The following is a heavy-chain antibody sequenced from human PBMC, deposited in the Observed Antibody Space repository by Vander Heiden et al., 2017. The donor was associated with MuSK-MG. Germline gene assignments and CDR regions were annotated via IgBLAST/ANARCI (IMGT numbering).Heavy chain of an antibody. CDR2: ISGSGVST. CDR1: GFTFSSLA. V-gene: IGHV3-23*01. CDR3: ARSTLAGLDP. D-gene: IGHD2-15*01. J-gene: IGHJ5*02. Sequence: EVQLLESGGGLVQPGGSLRLSCAASGFTFSSLAMSWVRQAPGKGLDWVSAISGSGVSTYYEDSVKGRFTISRDNSKNTLYLQMNSLRAEDTAVYYCARSTLAGLDPWGQGTLVTVSS.